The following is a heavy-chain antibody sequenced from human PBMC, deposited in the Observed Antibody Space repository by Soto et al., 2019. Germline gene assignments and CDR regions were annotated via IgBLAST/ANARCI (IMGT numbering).Heavy chain of an antibody. CDR2: IKSKTDGGTT. CDR3: TTDSITIFGGSCYFDY. V-gene: IGHV3-15*01. Sequence: GGSLRLSCAASGFTFSNAWMSWVRQAPGKGLEWVGRIKSKTDGGTTDYAAPVKGGFTISRDDSKNTLYLQMNSLKTEDTAVYYCTTDSITIFGGSCYFDYWGQGTLVTVSS. D-gene: IGHD2-15*01. J-gene: IGHJ4*02. CDR1: GFTFSNAW.